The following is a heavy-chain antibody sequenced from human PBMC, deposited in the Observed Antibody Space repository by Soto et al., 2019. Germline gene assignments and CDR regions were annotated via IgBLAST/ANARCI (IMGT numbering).Heavy chain of an antibody. V-gene: IGHV4-34*01. CDR2: INHSGST. J-gene: IGHJ3*02. CDR3: ARILRMVYAIMEDDAFDI. D-gene: IGHD2-8*01. CDR1: GGSFSGYY. Sequence: SETLSLTGAVYGGSFSGYYWSWIRQPPGKWVEWIGEINHSGSTNYTPSLKTRVTISVDTSKNQFSLKLSSVTAEDTAVYDCARILRMVYAIMEDDAFDIWGQGTMVTVSS.